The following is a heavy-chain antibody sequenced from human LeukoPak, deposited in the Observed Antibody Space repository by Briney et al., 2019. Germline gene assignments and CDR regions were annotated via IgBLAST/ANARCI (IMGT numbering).Heavy chain of an antibody. V-gene: IGHV1-3*01. CDR2: INAGNGNT. CDR1: GYTFTSYA. Sequence: ASVKVSCKASGYTFTSYAMHWVRQAPGQRLEWMGRINAGNGNTKYSQKFQGRVTITRDTSASTAYMELSSLRSEDTAVYYCARIYCSGGSCYSLGEWYFDYWGQGTLVTVSS. J-gene: IGHJ4*02. CDR3: ARIYCSGGSCYSLGEWYFDY. D-gene: IGHD2-15*01.